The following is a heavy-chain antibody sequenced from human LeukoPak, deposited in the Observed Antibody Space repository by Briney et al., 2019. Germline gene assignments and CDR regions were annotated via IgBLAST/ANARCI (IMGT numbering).Heavy chain of an antibody. J-gene: IGHJ5*01. CDR3: ARDTEVGKKGVVAATTWFDS. CDR1: GYSISSGYY. V-gene: IGHV4-38-2*02. Sequence: SETLSLTCAVSGYSISSGYYWGWIRQPPGKGREWIGSIYHSGSTYYNPSLKSRVTISVDTSKNQFSLKLSSVTAADTAVYYCARDTEVGKKGVVAATTWFDSWGQGTLVTVSS. D-gene: IGHD2-15*01. CDR2: IYHSGST.